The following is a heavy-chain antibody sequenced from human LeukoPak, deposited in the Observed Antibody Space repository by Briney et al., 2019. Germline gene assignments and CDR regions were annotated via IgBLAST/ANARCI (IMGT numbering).Heavy chain of an antibody. V-gene: IGHV4-34*01. D-gene: IGHD6-19*01. J-gene: IGHJ4*02. CDR2: INHSGST. CDR3: ARGKVVAGTPGQNSWDN. Sequence: SETLSLTCAVYGGSFSAYYWSWIRQPPGKGLEWIGEINHSGSTNYNPSLKSRVTMSVDTSKNQFSLKLTSVTAADTAVYYCARGKVVAGTPGQNSWDNWGQGILVTVSS. CDR1: GGSFSAYY.